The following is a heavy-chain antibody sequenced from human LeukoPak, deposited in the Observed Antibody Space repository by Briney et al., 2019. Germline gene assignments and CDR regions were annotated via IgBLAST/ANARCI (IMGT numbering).Heavy chain of an antibody. D-gene: IGHD6-19*01. V-gene: IGHV3-7*01. CDR3: ARVFSPNSSGWYAGAFDI. Sequence: GGSLRLSCAASGFTFSSYWMSWVRQAPGKGLEWVANIKQDGSEKYYVDSVKGRFTISRDNAKNSLYLQMNSLGAEDTAVYYCARVFSPNSSGWYAGAFDIWGQGTMVTVSS. CDR1: GFTFSSYW. CDR2: IKQDGSEK. J-gene: IGHJ3*02.